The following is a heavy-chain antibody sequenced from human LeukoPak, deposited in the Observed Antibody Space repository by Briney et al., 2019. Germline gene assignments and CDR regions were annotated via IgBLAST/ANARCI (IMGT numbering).Heavy chain of an antibody. CDR3: AKDGRVRDPLYGMDV. CDR1: GFTFSSYG. J-gene: IGHJ6*02. Sequence: GGSLRLSCAASGFTFSSYGMHWVRQAPGKGLEWVAFIRYDGSNKYYADSVKGRFTISRDNSKNTLYLQMNSLRAEDTAVYYCAKDGRVRDPLYGMDVWGQGTTVTVSS. CDR2: IRYDGSNK. D-gene: IGHD3-10*01. V-gene: IGHV3-30*02.